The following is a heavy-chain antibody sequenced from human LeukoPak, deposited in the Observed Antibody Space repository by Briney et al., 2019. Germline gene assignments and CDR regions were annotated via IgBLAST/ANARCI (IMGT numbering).Heavy chain of an antibody. D-gene: IGHD6-19*01. V-gene: IGHV1-2*02. J-gene: IGHJ4*02. CDR2: ISPNSGGT. CDR1: GYTFTGYY. CDR3: AREYSSGWYVGY. Sequence: LGASVKVSCKASGYTFTGYYIHWVRQAPGQGLEWMGWISPNSGGTNYAQKFQGRVTMTRDTSISTAYMELSRLKSDDTAVYYCAREYSSGWYVGYWGQGTLATVSS.